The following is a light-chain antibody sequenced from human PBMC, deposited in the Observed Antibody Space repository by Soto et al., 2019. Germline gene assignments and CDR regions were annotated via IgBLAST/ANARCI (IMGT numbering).Light chain of an antibody. V-gene: IGKV3-15*01. CDR2: DAS. Sequence: EVVLTQSPATLSVSPEERATLSCRAGQSVYSKLAWYQQKPGQAPRLLIYDASTRATGVPGRFSGSGSGTAFTLTISRLPHQDVACYYCQQYNNRPTFGQGTKLEIK. CDR1: QSVYSK. CDR3: QQYNNRPT. J-gene: IGKJ2*01.